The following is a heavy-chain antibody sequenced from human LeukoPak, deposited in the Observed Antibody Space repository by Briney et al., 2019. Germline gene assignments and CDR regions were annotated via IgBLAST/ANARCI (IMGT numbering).Heavy chain of an antibody. D-gene: IGHD2-15*01. V-gene: IGHV4-59*01. CDR3: ARVYWNYFDY. Sequence: PSQTLSLTCTVSGGSISSYYWSWIRQPPGKGLEWIGYIYYSGSTNYNPSLKSRGTISVDTSKNQSSLKLSSVTAADTAVYYCARVYWNYFDYWGQGTLVTVSS. J-gene: IGHJ4*02. CDR1: GGSISSYY. CDR2: IYYSGST.